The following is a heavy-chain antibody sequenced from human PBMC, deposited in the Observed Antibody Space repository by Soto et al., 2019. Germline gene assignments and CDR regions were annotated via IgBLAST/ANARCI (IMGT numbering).Heavy chain of an antibody. D-gene: IGHD3-22*01. CDR2: FDPEDGET. J-gene: IGHJ3*02. CDR1: GYTFIGYY. V-gene: IGHV1-24*01. CDR3: ARGWRYYDSSGYYYDAFDI. Sequence: ASVKVSCKASGYTFIGYYIHWLRQAPGQGLEWMGGFDPEDGETIYAQKFQGRVTMTEDTSTDTAYMELSSLRSEDTDVYYCARGWRYYDSSGYYYDAFDIWGQGTMVTVSS.